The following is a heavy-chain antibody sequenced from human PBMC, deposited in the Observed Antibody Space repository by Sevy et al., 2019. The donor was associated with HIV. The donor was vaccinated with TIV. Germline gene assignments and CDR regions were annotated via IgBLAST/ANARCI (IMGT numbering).Heavy chain of an antibody. D-gene: IGHD6-13*01. CDR1: GFTVSSNY. J-gene: IGHJ6*03. V-gene: IGHV3-53*01. CDR2: IYSGGST. CDR3: ASGSSSWYPYYYYYYYLDV. Sequence: GGSLRLSCAASGFTVSSNYMSWVRQAPGKGLEWVSVIYSGGSTYYADSVKGRFTIARVNSKNTLYIQMNSLRAADTAVYYCASGSSSWYPYYYYYYYLDVWGKGTTVTVSS.